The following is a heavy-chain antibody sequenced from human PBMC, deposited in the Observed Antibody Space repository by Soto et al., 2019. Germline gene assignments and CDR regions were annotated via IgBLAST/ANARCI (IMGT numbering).Heavy chain of an antibody. V-gene: IGHV3-23*01. D-gene: IGHD6-19*01. CDR3: AKDRGGGWVIDY. CDR2: IGYRTTNT. J-gene: IGHJ4*02. CDR1: GFILNRHA. Sequence: EVFLLESGGGSAQPGESLRLSCVTSGFILNRHAMSWVRQAPGKGLDWVSVIGYRTTNTHYADSVKGRFTSSRDESKNTVYLQMNNLRVEDTAVYYCAKDRGGGWVIDYWGQGTQVTVSS.